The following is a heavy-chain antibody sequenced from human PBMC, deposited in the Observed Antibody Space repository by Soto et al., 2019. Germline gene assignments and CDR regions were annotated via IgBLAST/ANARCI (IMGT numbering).Heavy chain of an antibody. CDR2: ISAYNGNT. CDR3: ARVLDRGEDFWSGYYCRGRGTDYYYWRKV. D-gene: IGHD3-3*01. J-gene: IGHJ6*04. V-gene: IGHV1-18*01. CDR1: GYTFTSYG. Sequence: GASVKVSCKASGYTFTSYGISWVRQAPGQGXEWMGWISAYNGNTNYAQKLQGRVTMTTDTSASTAYMELRSLRSDDTAVYYCARVLDRGEDFWSGYYCRGRGTDYYYWRKVCREGTTDIFTS.